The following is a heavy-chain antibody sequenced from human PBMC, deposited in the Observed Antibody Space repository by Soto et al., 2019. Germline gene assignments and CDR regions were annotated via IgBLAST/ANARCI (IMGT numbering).Heavy chain of an antibody. D-gene: IGHD3-3*01. Sequence: SETLSLTCAVYGGSFSGYYWSWIRQPQGKGLQRIGEINNSGSTNYNPSLKSLVTIAVDTSKNQFSLKLSSLTAADTAVYYCARAIVVVPAAHSYYDFWSGQYKGYCYMDVWGKGTTVTVSS. CDR2: INNSGST. CDR1: GGSFSGYY. V-gene: IGHV4-34*01. J-gene: IGHJ6*03. CDR3: ARAIVVVPAAHSYYDFWSGQYKGYCYMDV.